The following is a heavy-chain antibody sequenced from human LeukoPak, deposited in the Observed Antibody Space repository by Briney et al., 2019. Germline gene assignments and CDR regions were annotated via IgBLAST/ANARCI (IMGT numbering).Heavy chain of an antibody. D-gene: IGHD6-13*01. J-gene: IGHJ4*02. CDR1: GFTFANYW. CDR3: ARGRGIAL. CDR2: IVDDGNKK. Sequence: GGSLRLPCAASGFTFANYWMNWVRQAPGKGLEWVANIVDDGNKKNYVDSVEGRFTISRDNVKNSLYLQMNSLRVEDTAVYYCARGRGIALWGQGTLVTVSS. V-gene: IGHV3-7*01.